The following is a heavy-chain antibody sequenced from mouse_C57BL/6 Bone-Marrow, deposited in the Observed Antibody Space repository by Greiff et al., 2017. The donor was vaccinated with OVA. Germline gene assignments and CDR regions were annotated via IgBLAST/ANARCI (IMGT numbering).Heavy chain of an antibody. D-gene: IGHD2-1*01. J-gene: IGHJ2*01. CDR3: TSYGNFDY. CDR1: GFTIKDDY. CDR2: IDPENGDT. Sequence: EVHLVESGAELVRPGASVKLSCTASGFTIKDDYMHWVKQRPVQGLEWIGWIDPENGDTEYASKFQGKATITADKSSNTAYLQLSSLTAEDTAVYYCTSYGNFDYWGQGTTLTVSS. V-gene: IGHV14-4*01.